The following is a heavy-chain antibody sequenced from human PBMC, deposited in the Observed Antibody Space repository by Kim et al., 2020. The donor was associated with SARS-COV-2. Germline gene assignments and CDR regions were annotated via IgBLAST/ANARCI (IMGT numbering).Heavy chain of an antibody. Sequence: SETLSLTCTVSGGSISSGDYYWSWIRQPPGKGLEWIGYIYYSGSTYYNPSLKSRVTISVDTSKNQFSLKLSSVTAADTAVYYCARPFTPKGDAFDIWGQGTMVTVSS. D-gene: IGHD2-15*01. CDR3: ARPFTPKGDAFDI. V-gene: IGHV4-30-4*01. J-gene: IGHJ3*02. CDR2: IYYSGST. CDR1: GGSISSGDYY.